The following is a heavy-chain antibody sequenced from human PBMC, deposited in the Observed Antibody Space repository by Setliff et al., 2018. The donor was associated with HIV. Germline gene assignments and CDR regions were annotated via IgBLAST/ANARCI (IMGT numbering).Heavy chain of an antibody. V-gene: IGHV4-38-2*01. J-gene: IGHJ4*02. Sequence: SETLSLTCAVSGYSISSGHYWGWIRQSPGKGLEWIASIHHSGNTYHNPSLKSRATMSVDTSKNQVSLKLTSVTAEDTAVFYCARGVHCTSTTCYPSFYFDYWGQGIMVTVSS. CDR2: IHHSGNT. CDR1: GYSISSGHY. CDR3: ARGVHCTSTTCYPSFYFDY. D-gene: IGHD2-2*01.